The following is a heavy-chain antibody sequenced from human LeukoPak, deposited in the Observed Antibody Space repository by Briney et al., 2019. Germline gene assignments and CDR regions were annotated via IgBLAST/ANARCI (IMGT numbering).Heavy chain of an antibody. V-gene: IGHV3-66*01. CDR1: GFTVSSNY. CDR2: IYSGGST. D-gene: IGHD1-26*01. J-gene: IGHJ4*02. Sequence: PGGSLRLSCAASGFTVSSNYMSWVRQAPGKGLEWVSVIYSGGSTYYADSAKGRFTISRDNSKNTLYLQMNSLRAEDTAVYYCARDGLGGATDYWGQGTLVTVSS. CDR3: ARDGLGGATDY.